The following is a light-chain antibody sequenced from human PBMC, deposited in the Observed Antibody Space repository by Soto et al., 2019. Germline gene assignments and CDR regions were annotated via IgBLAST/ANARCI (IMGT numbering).Light chain of an antibody. Sequence: EIVMTQSPATLSVSPGERATLSCRASQSVSSNLAWYQQKPGQAPRLLIYGASTRATGSPARFSGSGSGTEFTLTISSLQSEDFAVYYCQQYNNWPYTFGQGTTLEIK. V-gene: IGKV3-15*01. CDR1: QSVSSN. CDR2: GAS. J-gene: IGKJ2*01. CDR3: QQYNNWPYT.